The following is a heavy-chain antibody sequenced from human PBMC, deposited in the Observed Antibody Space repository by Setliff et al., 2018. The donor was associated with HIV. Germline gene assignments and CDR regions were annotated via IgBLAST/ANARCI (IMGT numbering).Heavy chain of an antibody. V-gene: IGHV1-46*01. Sequence: ASVKVSCKPSGYSFTNHYMHWVRQAPGQGLEWMGVINPTGGSTRNTQKFQGRVAMTRDTSISTAYMEVNRLRSDDTAVYYCARDHCSSSGCYEYSYYGMDVWGQGTTVTVSS. D-gene: IGHD2-2*01. CDR3: ARDHCSSSGCYEYSYYGMDV. J-gene: IGHJ6*02. CDR2: INPTGGST. CDR1: GYSFTNHY.